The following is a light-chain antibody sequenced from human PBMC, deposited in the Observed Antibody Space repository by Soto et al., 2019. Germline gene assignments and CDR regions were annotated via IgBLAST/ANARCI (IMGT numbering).Light chain of an antibody. Sequence: QSALTQPASVSGTPGQSITIPCTRTNSDVGGYNYVSWYQQHPGKAPKLMISDVTNRPSGVSNRFSGSKSGNTASLTISGLQAEDEAEYYCTSYTSSTTFVFGTGTKVTVL. CDR1: NSDVGGYNY. V-gene: IGLV2-14*03. CDR2: DVT. J-gene: IGLJ1*01. CDR3: TSYTSSTTFV.